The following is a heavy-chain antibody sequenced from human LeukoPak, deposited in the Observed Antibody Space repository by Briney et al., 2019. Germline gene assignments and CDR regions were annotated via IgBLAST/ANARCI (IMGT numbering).Heavy chain of an antibody. Sequence: PGGSLRLSCAASGFTVSSNEMSWVRQAPGKGLEWVANIKQDGSEKYYVDSVKGRFTISRDNAKNSLYLQMNSLRAEDTAVYYCARVGDYQVPHFDYWGRGTLVTVSS. D-gene: IGHD2-2*01. V-gene: IGHV3-7*01. J-gene: IGHJ4*02. CDR3: ARVGDYQVPHFDY. CDR2: IKQDGSEK. CDR1: GFTVSSNE.